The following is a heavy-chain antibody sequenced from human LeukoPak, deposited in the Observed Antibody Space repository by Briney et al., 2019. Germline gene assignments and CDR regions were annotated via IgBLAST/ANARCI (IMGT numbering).Heavy chain of an antibody. J-gene: IGHJ4*02. CDR1: GGTFSSYA. D-gene: IGHD2-2*01. CDR2: VIPIFGTA. CDR3: ARDYIGYCSSTSCPGGY. Sequence: SEKVSCKASGGTFSSYAISWVRQATGQGLEWMGGVIPIFGTANYAQKFQGRVTITADESTSTAYMELSSLRSEDTAVYYCARDYIGYCSSTSCPGGYWGQGTLVTVSS. V-gene: IGHV1-69*13.